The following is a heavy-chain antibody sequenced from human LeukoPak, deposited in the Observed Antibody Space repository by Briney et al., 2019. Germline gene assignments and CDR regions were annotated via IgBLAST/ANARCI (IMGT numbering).Heavy chain of an antibody. CDR3: ATEYYDILTGYKEGDAFDI. Sequence: SVKVSCKASGGTFSSYAISWVRQAPGQGLEWMGGIIPIFGTANYAQKFQGRVTMTEDTSTDTAYMELSSLRSEDTAVYYCATEYYDILTGYKEGDAFDIWGQGTMVTVSS. J-gene: IGHJ3*02. V-gene: IGHV1-69*06. D-gene: IGHD3-9*01. CDR2: IIPIFGTA. CDR1: GGTFSSYA.